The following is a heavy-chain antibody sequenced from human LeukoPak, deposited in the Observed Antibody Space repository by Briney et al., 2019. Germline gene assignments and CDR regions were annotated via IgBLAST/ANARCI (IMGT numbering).Heavy chain of an antibody. CDR3: ARDDGYTYGFKTSDY. V-gene: IGHV4-39*07. CDR1: GDSISSNSYF. D-gene: IGHD5-18*01. CDR2: VYYGGSS. Sequence: ASETLSLTCTVSGDSISSNSYFWGWIRQPPGKGLEWIGSVYYGGSSYYNPSLKSRVTISVDTSNNQFSLKLSSVTAADTAVYYCARDDGYTYGFKTSDYWGQGTLVTVSS. J-gene: IGHJ4*02.